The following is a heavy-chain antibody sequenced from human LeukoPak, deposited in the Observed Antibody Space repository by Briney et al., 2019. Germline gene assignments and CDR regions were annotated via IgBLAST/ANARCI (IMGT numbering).Heavy chain of an antibody. CDR1: GFPFNSYA. J-gene: IGHJ5*02. D-gene: IGHD4-17*01. V-gene: IGHV3-30*04. CDR2: ISYDGSNK. Sequence: GGSLRLSCAASGFPFNSYAMPWVRQAPGKGLEWVAVISYDGSNKYYADSVKGRFTISRDNSKNTLYLQMSSLRAEDTAVYYCVRDSCEMITVNGWFDPWGQGTLVTVSS. CDR3: VRDSCEMITVNGWFDP.